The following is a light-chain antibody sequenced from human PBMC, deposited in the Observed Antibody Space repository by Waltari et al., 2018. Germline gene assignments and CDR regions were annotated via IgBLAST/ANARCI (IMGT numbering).Light chain of an antibody. Sequence: DIVMTHSPDSLAVSLGERATTNCKSSQSVLYSSNNKNYLAWYQQKPGQPPKLLIYWASTRESGVPDRFSGSGSGTDFTLTISSLQAEDVAVYYCQQYYSTLYSFGQGTKLEIK. CDR2: WAS. CDR3: QQYYSTLYS. V-gene: IGKV4-1*01. J-gene: IGKJ2*03. CDR1: QSVLYSSNNKNY.